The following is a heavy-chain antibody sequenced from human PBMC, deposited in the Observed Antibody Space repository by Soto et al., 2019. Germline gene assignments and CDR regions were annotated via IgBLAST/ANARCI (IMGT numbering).Heavy chain of an antibody. CDR2: IYYSGST. J-gene: IGHJ4*02. CDR1: GCSISSYY. D-gene: IGHD5-12*01. Sequence: XETLCLTCTVSGCSISSYYWSWIRQPPGKGLEWIGYIYYSGSTNYNPSLKSRVTISVDTSKNQFSLKLSSVTAADTAVYYCARPEGDGYNYLYWGQGTLVTVSS. CDR3: ARPEGDGYNYLY. V-gene: IGHV4-59*01.